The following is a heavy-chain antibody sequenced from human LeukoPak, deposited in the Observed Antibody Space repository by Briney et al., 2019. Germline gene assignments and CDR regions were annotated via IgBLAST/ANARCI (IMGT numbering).Heavy chain of an antibody. CDR3: SRSQFDY. Sequence: GGSLRLSCAASGFAFSSYWMLWVRQVPGKGLVWGSRINGDGTITTYADFAKGRFTISRDNTKNILYLEMNNLRAEDTGIYYCSRSQFDYWGQGILVTVSS. CDR2: INGDGTIT. J-gene: IGHJ4*02. V-gene: IGHV3-74*03. CDR1: GFAFSSYW.